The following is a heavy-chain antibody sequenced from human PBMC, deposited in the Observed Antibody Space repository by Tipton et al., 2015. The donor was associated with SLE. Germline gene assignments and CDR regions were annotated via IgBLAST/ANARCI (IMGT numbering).Heavy chain of an antibody. CDR3: ARDHPVAGPFDY. CDR1: GGSISNYY. CDR2: IYTSGST. D-gene: IGHD6-19*01. J-gene: IGHJ4*02. V-gene: IGHV4-4*07. Sequence: TLSLTCTVSGGSISNYYWSWIRQPAGKGLEWIGRIYTSGSTNYNPSLKSRVTMSVGTSKNQFSLKLSSGTAADTAVYYCARDHPVAGPFDYWGQGTLVTVSS.